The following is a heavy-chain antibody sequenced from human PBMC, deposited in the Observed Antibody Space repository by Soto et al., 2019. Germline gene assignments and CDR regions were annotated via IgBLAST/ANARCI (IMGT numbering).Heavy chain of an antibody. J-gene: IGHJ4*02. CDR1: GFMLSAYG. D-gene: IGHD2-8*02. CDR3: ERDREGTDSDLMFDD. Sequence: QVQLVESGGGVVQPGRSLRLSCVASGFMLSAYGMHWVRQAPGKGLEWVAVIWYDGIEKYYADFVKGRFTISRDTSKNTLYQKMNSLRAEDTAIYYCERDREGTDSDLMFDDWGQGALVTVSS. CDR2: IWYDGIEK. V-gene: IGHV3-33*01.